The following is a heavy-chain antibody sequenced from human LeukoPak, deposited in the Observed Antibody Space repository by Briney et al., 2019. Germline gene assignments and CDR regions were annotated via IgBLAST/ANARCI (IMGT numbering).Heavy chain of an antibody. CDR3: AGLIDGSGSYYLEY. J-gene: IGHJ4*02. V-gene: IGHV1-18*01. CDR1: GYTFTNYG. CDR2: ISAYNGNT. Sequence: ASVKVSCKASGYTFTNYGISWVRQAPGQGLEWMGWISAYNGNTNYAQKLQGRVTVTTDTSTSTAYMELRSLRSDDTAVYYCAGLIDGSGSYYLEYWGQGTLVTVSS. D-gene: IGHD3-10*01.